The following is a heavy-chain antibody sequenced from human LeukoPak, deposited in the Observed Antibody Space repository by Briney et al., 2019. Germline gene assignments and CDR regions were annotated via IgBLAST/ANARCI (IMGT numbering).Heavy chain of an antibody. CDR3: ARRINYDILTDSPHYYGMDV. V-gene: IGHV5-51*01. CDR1: GYSFTSYW. CDR2: IYPGDSGA. D-gene: IGHD3-9*01. Sequence: GESLKISCRGFGYSFTSYWIGWVCQMPGKGLEWMGIIYPGDSGAKYSPSFQGQVTISADKSIITAYLQWSSLKASDTAIYYCARRINYDILTDSPHYYGMDVWGQGTTVTVSS. J-gene: IGHJ6*02.